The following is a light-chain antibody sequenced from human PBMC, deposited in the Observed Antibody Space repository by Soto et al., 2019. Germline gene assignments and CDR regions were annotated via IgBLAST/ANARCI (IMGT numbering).Light chain of an antibody. CDR2: AAS. Sequence: IQLTQSPSSLSASAGDRVTITCRASQGISSYLAWYQQKPGKAPKLLIHAASTLQSGVPSRFSGTGSGTDFTLTISSLQPEDFATYYCQQSYSTPPTFGQGTKVDIK. V-gene: IGKV1-9*01. CDR1: QGISSY. J-gene: IGKJ1*01. CDR3: QQSYSTPPT.